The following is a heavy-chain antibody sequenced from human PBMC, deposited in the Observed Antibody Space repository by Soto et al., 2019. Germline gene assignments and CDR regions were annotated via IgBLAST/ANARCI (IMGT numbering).Heavy chain of an antibody. V-gene: IGHV3-23*01. CDR2: ISGSGGST. CDR1: GFTFSSYA. J-gene: IGHJ5*02. Sequence: GGSLRLSCAASGFTFSSYAMSWVRQAPGKGLEWVSAISGSGGSTYYADSVKGRFTISRDNPKNTLYLQMNSLRAEDTAVYYCAKDIPRYCSSTSCPSDPFDPWGQGTLVTV. D-gene: IGHD2-2*01. CDR3: AKDIPRYCSSTSCPSDPFDP.